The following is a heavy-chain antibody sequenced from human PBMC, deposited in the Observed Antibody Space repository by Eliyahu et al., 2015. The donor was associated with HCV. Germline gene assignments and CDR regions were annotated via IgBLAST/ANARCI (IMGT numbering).Heavy chain of an antibody. D-gene: IGHD6-6*01. CDR2: IKQDGSEK. Sequence: EVQLVESGGGLVQPGGSLRLSCAASGFTFSSYWMSWVRQAPGKGLEWVANIKQDGSEKYYVDSVKGRFTISRDNAKNSLYLQMNSLRAEDTAVYYCAREIHSSSDYFDYWGQGTLVTVSS. J-gene: IGHJ4*02. CDR1: GFTFSSYW. V-gene: IGHV3-7*03. CDR3: AREIHSSSDYFDY.